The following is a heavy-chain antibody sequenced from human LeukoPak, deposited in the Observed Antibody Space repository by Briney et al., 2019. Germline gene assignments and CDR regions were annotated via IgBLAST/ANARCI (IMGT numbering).Heavy chain of an antibody. CDR1: GYSISSCYY. V-gene: IGHV4-38-2*01. Sequence: SETLSLTCAVSGYSISSCYYWGWLRQPPGKELEWIGSIYHSGTTYYTPSLKRRVTISVDTSKNHFSLKLSSLTAADTAVYYCARRPSYDFWSGYLTYYFDYWGQGTLVTVSS. CDR2: IYHSGTT. J-gene: IGHJ4*02. D-gene: IGHD3-3*01. CDR3: ARRPSYDFWSGYLTYYFDY.